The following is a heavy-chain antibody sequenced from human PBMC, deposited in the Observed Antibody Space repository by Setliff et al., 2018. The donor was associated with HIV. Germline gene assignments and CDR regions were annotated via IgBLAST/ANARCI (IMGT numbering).Heavy chain of an antibody. J-gene: IGHJ6*03. CDR2: IYFTGSS. Sequence: PSETLSLTCTVSGGSISTYYWSWIRQPPGKGLEWIGSIYFTGSSDNNPSLKSRVTLSVDTSKHQFSLKLSSVTAADTAVYYCARALIGYTQRGDYYYYMDVWGKGTTVTVSS. V-gene: IGHV4-59*12. CDR3: ARALIGYTQRGDYYYYMDV. CDR1: GGSISTYY. D-gene: IGHD6-13*01.